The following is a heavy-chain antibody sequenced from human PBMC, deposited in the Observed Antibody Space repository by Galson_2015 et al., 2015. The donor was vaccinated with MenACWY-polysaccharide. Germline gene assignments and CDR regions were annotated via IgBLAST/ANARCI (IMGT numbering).Heavy chain of an antibody. Sequence: LRLSCAASGFTFSSYAMSWVRQAPGKGLEWVSAISGSGGSTYYADSVKGRFTISRDNSKNTLYLQMNSLRAEDTAVYYCAKDRPIAAADDHNWFDPWGQGTLVTVSS. CDR3: AKDRPIAAADDHNWFDP. CDR2: ISGSGGST. V-gene: IGHV3-23*01. CDR1: GFTFSSYA. D-gene: IGHD6-13*01. J-gene: IGHJ5*02.